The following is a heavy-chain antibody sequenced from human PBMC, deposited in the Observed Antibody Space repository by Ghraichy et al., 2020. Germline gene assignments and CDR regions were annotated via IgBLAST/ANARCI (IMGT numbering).Heavy chain of an antibody. D-gene: IGHD3-10*01. CDR1: GFTFSSYA. Sequence: GGSLRLSCAASGFTFSSYAMSWVRQAPGKGLEWVSAISGSGGSTYYADSVKGRFTISRDNSKNTLYLQMNSLRAEDTAVYYCAKDPTPYYYGYVFNWFDPWGQGTLVTVSS. CDR2: ISGSGGST. CDR3: AKDPTPYYYGYVFNWFDP. V-gene: IGHV3-23*01. J-gene: IGHJ5*02.